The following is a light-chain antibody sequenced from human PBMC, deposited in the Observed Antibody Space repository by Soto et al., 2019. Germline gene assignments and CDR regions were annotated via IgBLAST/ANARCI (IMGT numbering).Light chain of an antibody. V-gene: IGKV3-15*01. CDR1: QTVSSK. CDR2: DTS. Sequence: EIVLTHSPATLSSSPCERATLSCSASQTVSSKLAWYQHKPGQAPRLLIYDTSNRDTGIPARFSGSGSGTEFTLTISSLQSEDFAIYYCQQYNNWPPITFGQGTRLETK. J-gene: IGKJ5*01. CDR3: QQYNNWPPIT.